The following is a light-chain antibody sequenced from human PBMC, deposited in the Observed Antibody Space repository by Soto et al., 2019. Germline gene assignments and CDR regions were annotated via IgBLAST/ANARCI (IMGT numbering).Light chain of an antibody. CDR3: QQHSRPIT. CDR1: QSLLHSHGYNS. J-gene: IGKJ4*01. V-gene: IGKV3-20*01. CDR2: GAS. Sequence: DIVMTRSPLSLPVTTGEPASISCRSSQSLLHSHGYNSLAWCQQKPGQSPRLLIYGASIRATAIPDRFSGSGSGTDFTLTISRLEPEDSAVYYCQQHSRPITFGGGTKVDI.